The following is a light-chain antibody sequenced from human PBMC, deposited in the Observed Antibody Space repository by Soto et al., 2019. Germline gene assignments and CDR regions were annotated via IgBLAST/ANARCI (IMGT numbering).Light chain of an antibody. J-gene: IGKJ2*01. Sequence: DIQMTQSPSSLSASVGDRVTITCRASQSISSYLNWYQQKPGKAPKLLIYAASSLQSGVPSRFSGSGSGTDVTLTISSLQPEDFATYYWQQSYSTPPYTFGQGTKLEIK. V-gene: IGKV1-39*01. CDR3: QQSYSTPPYT. CDR1: QSISSY. CDR2: AAS.